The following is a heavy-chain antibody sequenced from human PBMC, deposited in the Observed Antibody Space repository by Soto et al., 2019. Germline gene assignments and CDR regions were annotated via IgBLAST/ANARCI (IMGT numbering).Heavy chain of an antibody. D-gene: IGHD3-22*01. Sequence: GGSLRLSCSASGFTFSSYAMHWVRQAPGKGLEYVSAISSNGGSTYYADSVKGRFTISRDNSKNTLYLQMSSLRAEDTAVYYCVKRELYYDSSDDAFDIWGQGTMVTVSS. CDR1: GFTFSSYA. CDR3: VKRELYYDSSDDAFDI. J-gene: IGHJ3*02. CDR2: ISSNGGST. V-gene: IGHV3-64D*08.